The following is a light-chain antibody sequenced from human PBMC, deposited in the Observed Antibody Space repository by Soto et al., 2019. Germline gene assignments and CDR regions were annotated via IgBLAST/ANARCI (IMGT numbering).Light chain of an antibody. CDR1: QGISRF. CDR3: HQRAHWPLS. CDR2: DAS. Sequence: EIVLTQSPATLSLSPGDRATLSCRASQGISRFLAWYQQKPGQVPRLLIYDASSSAVGVPSRFSGSGSGTDFTLTISGLEPEDFAMYYCHQRAHWPLSFGGGTKIEIK. J-gene: IGKJ4*01. V-gene: IGKV3-11*01.